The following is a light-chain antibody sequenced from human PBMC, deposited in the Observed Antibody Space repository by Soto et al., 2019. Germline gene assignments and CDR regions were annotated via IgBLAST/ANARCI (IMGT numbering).Light chain of an antibody. CDR3: QSYDSDSVV. Sequence: FMLTQPHSVSESPGKTVTISCTRSSGSIASNYVQWYQQRPGSAPTTVIYEYNQRPSGVPDRFSGSIDTSSNSASLSISGLKTEDEADYYCQSYDSDSVVFGGGTKLTVL. CDR1: SGSIASNY. CDR2: EYN. J-gene: IGLJ2*01. V-gene: IGLV6-57*04.